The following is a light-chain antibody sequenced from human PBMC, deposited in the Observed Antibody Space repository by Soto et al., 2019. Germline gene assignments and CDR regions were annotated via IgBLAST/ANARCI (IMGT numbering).Light chain of an antibody. CDR3: QQYNNWPRT. J-gene: IGKJ1*01. Sequence: EIVLTQSPVTLSLSPGERATLSCRASQSVFSSLAWYQQKPGQAPRLLIYGASTRATGIPARFSGSGSGTEFTLTISSLQSEDFAVYYCQQYNNWPRTFGQGTKVEIK. CDR1: QSVFSS. V-gene: IGKV3-15*01. CDR2: GAS.